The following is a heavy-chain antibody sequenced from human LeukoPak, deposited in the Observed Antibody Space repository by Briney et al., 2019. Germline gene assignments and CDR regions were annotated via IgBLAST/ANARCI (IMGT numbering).Heavy chain of an antibody. J-gene: IGHJ4*02. Sequence: GGSLRLSCAASGFTLSTYSMNCVRQPPGKGRQWVSDISSSGTTIYYADSVKGRFTISRDNAKNSLYLQMNSLRAEDTAVYYCARKYCSTTSCLFYNGGQGTLVTVSS. CDR2: ISSSGTTI. D-gene: IGHD2-2*01. CDR3: ARKYCSTTSCLFYN. V-gene: IGHV3-48*04. CDR1: GFTLSTYS.